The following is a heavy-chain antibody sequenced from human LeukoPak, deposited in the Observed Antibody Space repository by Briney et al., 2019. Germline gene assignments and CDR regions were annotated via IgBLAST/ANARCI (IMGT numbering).Heavy chain of an antibody. V-gene: IGHV3-7*05. J-gene: IGHJ4*02. CDR1: GFTFSSYW. CDR2: INQVGSEE. D-gene: IGHD3-10*01. CDR3: ARDHSEPGVFFDS. Sequence: GGSLRLSCAASGFTFSSYWMIWVRQAPGKGLEWVANINQVGSEEYYVDSVKGRFTISRDNAKNSLFLQMNSLRAEDTAVYYCARDHSEPGVFFDSWGQGTPVTVPS.